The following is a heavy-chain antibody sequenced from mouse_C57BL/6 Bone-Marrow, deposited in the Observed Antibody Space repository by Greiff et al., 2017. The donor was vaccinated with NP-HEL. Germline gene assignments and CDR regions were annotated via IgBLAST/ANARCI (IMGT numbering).Heavy chain of an antibody. D-gene: IGHD1-1*01. J-gene: IGHJ4*01. CDR2: IDPEDGDT. CDR1: GFNIKDYY. CDR3: TTYGSSPHYAMDY. V-gene: IGHV14-1*01. Sequence: EVKLMESGAELVRPGASVKLSCTASGFNIKDYYMHWVKQRPEQGLEWIGRIDPEDGDTEYAPKFQGKATMTADTSSNTAYLQLSSLTSEDTAVYYCTTYGSSPHYAMDYWGQGTSVTVSS.